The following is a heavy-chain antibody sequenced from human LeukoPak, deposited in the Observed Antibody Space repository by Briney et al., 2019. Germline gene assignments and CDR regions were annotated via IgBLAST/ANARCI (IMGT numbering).Heavy chain of an antibody. CDR1: RFTFSSYG. J-gene: IGHJ4*02. V-gene: IGHV3-30*18. D-gene: IGHD3-10*01. Sequence: PGRSLRLSCAASRFTFSSYGMHWVRQAPGKGLEWVAVISYDGSNKYYADSVKVRFTISRDNSKNTLYLQMNSLRAEDTAVYYCAKGYGIWFGELLPSYYFDYWGQGTLVTVSS. CDR3: AKGYGIWFGELLPSYYFDY. CDR2: ISYDGSNK.